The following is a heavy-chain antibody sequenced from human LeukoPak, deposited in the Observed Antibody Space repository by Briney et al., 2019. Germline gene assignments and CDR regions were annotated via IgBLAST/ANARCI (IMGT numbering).Heavy chain of an antibody. Sequence: SETLSLTCTVSGGSISSYYWSWIRQPPGKGLEWIGYIYYSGSTNYNPSLKSRVTISVDTSKNQFSLKLSSVTAADTAVYYCAREHLAGAVAATGAFDIWGQGTMVTVSS. CDR1: GGSISSYY. V-gene: IGHV4-59*01. J-gene: IGHJ3*02. CDR3: AREHLAGAVAATGAFDI. CDR2: IYYSGST. D-gene: IGHD6-19*01.